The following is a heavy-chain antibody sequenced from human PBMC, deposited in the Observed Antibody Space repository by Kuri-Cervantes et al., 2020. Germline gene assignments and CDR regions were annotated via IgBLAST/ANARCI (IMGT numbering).Heavy chain of an antibody. CDR3: AGAFGDRYYYYMDV. CDR1: GCSFSGHY. CDR2: INHSGST. V-gene: IGHV4-34*01. J-gene: IGHJ6*03. D-gene: IGHD3-10*01. Sequence: TCPLYGCSFSGHYWSWICQPPGKGLEWIGEINHSGSTNYNPSLKSRVTISADTSKKQLSLNLSSVTAADTAVYYCAGAFGDRYYYYMDVWGKGTTVTVSS.